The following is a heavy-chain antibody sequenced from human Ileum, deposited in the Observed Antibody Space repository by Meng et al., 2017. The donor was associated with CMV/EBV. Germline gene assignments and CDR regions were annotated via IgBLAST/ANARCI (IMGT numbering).Heavy chain of an antibody. J-gene: IGHJ6*02. V-gene: IGHV3-30*02. CDR2: IRYDGSFQ. Sequence: GSLKISCAGSGFTFSHFGMHWVRQSPGRGLEWVAFIRYDGSFQYYADSVKGRFTISRDNFKNTLHLELNSLRPEDTAVYYCAKDTSSNDFWSGYPYYLYPPMGVWGQGTTVTVSS. CDR1: GFTFSHFG. D-gene: IGHD3-3*01. CDR3: AKDTSSNDFWSGYPYYLYPPMGV.